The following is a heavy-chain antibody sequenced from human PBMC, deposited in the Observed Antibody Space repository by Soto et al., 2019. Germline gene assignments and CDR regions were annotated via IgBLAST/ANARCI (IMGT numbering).Heavy chain of an antibody. CDR3: ARGMPPPGPPPWYYFES. Sequence: SETLSLTCTFSVASITGTSYWSWIGQPAGKGLEWIGRFSLSGTTNYNPSLRSRVTMSADVSKNQFSLRLTSVTAADTALYYCARGMPPPGPPPWYYFESWGQGTWEIVSS. CDR1: VASITGTSY. V-gene: IGHV4-4*07. D-gene: IGHD2-2*01. J-gene: IGHJ4*02. CDR2: FSLSGTT.